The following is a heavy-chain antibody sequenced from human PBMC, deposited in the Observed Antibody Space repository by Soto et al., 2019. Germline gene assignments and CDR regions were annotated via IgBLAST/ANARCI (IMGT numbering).Heavy chain of an antibody. D-gene: IGHD6-19*01. J-gene: IGHJ5*02. Sequence: ASVKVSSNESRYTITSNYMSWVRQGNGQGLEWMRWTNPNSSNTGYAQKFQGRVTMAKNTSISKAYMERMSLRSNATAVYDCLREWVVGLDLWGQGTVVTVSS. V-gene: IGHV1-8*01. CDR2: TNPNSSNT. CDR1: RYTITSNY. CDR3: LREWVVGLDL.